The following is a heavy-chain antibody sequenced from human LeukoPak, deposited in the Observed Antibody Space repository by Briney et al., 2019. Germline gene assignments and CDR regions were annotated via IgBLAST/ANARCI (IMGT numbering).Heavy chain of an antibody. V-gene: IGHV4-59*01. CDR1: GGSICTTY. Sequence: SETLSLICCVSGGSICTTYWSWIRQPTREGVEWIGYIHYSGSTNYNPSLKSRVTISVDTSKNQFSLKLSSVTAADTAVYYCARGGNSGSYFLLDWGQGTLVTVTS. CDR3: ARGGNSGSYFLLD. D-gene: IGHD1-26*01. J-gene: IGHJ4*02. CDR2: IHYSGST.